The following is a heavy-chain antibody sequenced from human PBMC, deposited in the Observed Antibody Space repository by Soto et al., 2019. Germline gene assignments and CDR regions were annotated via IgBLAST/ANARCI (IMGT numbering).Heavy chain of an antibody. CDR3: AKVEPHLMVYAEGFDY. J-gene: IGHJ4*02. CDR1: GFTFSSYA. D-gene: IGHD2-8*01. Sequence: GGSLRLSCAASGFTFSSYAMSWVRQAPGKGLEWVSAISGSGGSTYYADSVKGRFTISRDNSKNTLYLQMNSLRAEDTAVYYCAKVEPHLMVYAEGFDYWGQGTLVTVSS. CDR2: ISGSGGST. V-gene: IGHV3-23*01.